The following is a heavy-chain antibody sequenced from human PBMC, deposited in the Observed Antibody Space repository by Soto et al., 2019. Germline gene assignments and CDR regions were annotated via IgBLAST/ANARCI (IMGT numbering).Heavy chain of an antibody. D-gene: IGHD2-2*01. CDR1: GGSFSGYY. V-gene: IGHV4-34*01. J-gene: IGHJ4*02. CDR2: INHSGST. CDR3: ARAGCSSTRCYEAKSDY. Sequence: QVQLQQWGAGLLKPSETLSLTCAVYGGSFSGYYWSWIRQPPGKGLEWIGEINHSGSTNYNPSLKSRVTRSVDTSKNQFSLKLSSVTAADTAVYYCARAGCSSTRCYEAKSDYWGQGTLVTVSS.